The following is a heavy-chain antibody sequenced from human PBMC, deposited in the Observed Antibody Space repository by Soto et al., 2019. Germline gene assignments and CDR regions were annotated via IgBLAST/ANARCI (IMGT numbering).Heavy chain of an antibody. Sequence: GESLKISCLASGFTFNSYHMTWVRQAPGKGLEWVSSISADGTYKDYERSVEGRFTISRDSTKKSLFLQMNNLRPDDTAVYYCAKSGGNAFWGQGTRVTVSS. J-gene: IGHJ4*02. D-gene: IGHD2-15*01. CDR1: GFTFNSYH. V-gene: IGHV3-21*01. CDR3: AKSGGNAF. CDR2: ISADGTYK.